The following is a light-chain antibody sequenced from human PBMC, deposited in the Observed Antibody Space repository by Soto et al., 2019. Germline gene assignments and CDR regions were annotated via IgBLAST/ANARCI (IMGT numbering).Light chain of an antibody. CDR2: DVS. V-gene: IGKV1-33*01. J-gene: IGKJ1*01. CDR1: QSIITY. Sequence: DIQMTQSPSSLSASVGDRVTITCRASQSIITYLNWYQQKPGKAPKLLINDVSNLETGVPSRFSGGGSGTYFALTIRGLQPEDIATYYCQQYNSLPRTFGQGTKVDIK. CDR3: QQYNSLPRT.